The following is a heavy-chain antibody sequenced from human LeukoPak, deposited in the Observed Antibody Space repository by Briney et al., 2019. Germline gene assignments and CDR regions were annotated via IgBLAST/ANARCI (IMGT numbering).Heavy chain of an antibody. CDR1: GGSISSYY. D-gene: IGHD6-13*01. V-gene: IGHV4-4*02. J-gene: IGHJ6*03. CDR3: ARDLIAAAGMYYYYMDV. CDR2: IYHSGST. Sequence: SETLSLTCTVSGGSISSYYWSWVRQPPGKGLEWIGEIYHSGSTNYNPSLKSRVTISVDKSKNQFSLKLSSVTAADTAVYYCARDLIAAAGMYYYYMDVWGKGTTVTVSS.